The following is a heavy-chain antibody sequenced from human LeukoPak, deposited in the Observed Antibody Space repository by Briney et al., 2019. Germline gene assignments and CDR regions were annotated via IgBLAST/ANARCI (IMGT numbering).Heavy chain of an antibody. J-gene: IGHJ4*02. CDR2: INLNSGGT. V-gene: IGHV1-2*02. D-gene: IGHD3-10*01. CDR1: GYTFIEYY. CDR3: TRGGDDEGPNYFDY. Sequence: ASVKVSCKASGYTFIEYYLHWVRQAPGHGLECLGWINLNSGGTHYVQKFQGRVTMTRDTSISTAYMELSGMRSDDTAVYYCTRGGDDEGPNYFDYWGQGTLVTVSS.